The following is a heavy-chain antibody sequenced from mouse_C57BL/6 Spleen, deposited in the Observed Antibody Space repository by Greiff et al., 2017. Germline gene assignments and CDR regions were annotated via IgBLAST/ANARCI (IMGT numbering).Heavy chain of an antibody. J-gene: IGHJ2*01. V-gene: IGHV1-15*01. D-gene: IGHD2-5*01. CDR1: GYTFTDYE. Sequence: QVQLQQSGAELVRPGASVTLSCKASGYTFTDYEMHWVKQTPVHGLEWIGAIDPETGGTAYNQKFKGKAILTADKSSSAAYMELRSLTSEDSAVYYCTRGNYSNYGGYWGKGTTLTVSS. CDR2: IDPETGGT. CDR3: TRGNYSNYGGY.